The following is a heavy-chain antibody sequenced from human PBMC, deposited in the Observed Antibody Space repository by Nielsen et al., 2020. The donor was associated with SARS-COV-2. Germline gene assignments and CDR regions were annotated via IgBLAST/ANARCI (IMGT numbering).Heavy chain of an antibody. CDR1: GYTFTNNY. J-gene: IGHJ6*02. CDR2: INPTNGGT. V-gene: IGHV1-46*01. D-gene: IGHD1-1*01. CDR3: ARGTGYDMDV. Sequence: ASVKVSCKASGYTFTNNYMHWVRQAPGQGPEWMGLINPTNGGTTYAQKFQGRVTMTRDTSTSTVYMELSTLRSEDTAVYYCARGTGYDMDVWGQGTTVTVSS.